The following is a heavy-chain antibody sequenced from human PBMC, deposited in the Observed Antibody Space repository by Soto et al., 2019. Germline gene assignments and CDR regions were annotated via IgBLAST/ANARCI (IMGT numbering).Heavy chain of an antibody. CDR3: TRAAWFPYLSFY. Sequence: QPGGSLSLSCAASGFTFSRFELHWVRQAPGKGLEWISYISSSGSTAYYASSVEGRFTISRDNANNSVYLQMDSLRAEDTALYYCTRAAWFPYLSFYWGQGALVTVSS. J-gene: IGHJ4*02. V-gene: IGHV3-48*03. CDR1: GFTFSRFE. CDR2: ISSSGSTA. D-gene: IGHD3-10*01.